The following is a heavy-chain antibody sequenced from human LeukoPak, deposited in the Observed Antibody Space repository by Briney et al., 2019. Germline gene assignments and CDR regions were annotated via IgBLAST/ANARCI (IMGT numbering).Heavy chain of an antibody. Sequence: PGGSLRLSCAASGFTFSAHYMDWVRQAPGKGLEWVGRIRNKANSYTTEYGASVQGRFTISRDDSKNSLYLQMNSLKTEDTAVYYCARRFGSHNAPHDYWGEGTLVTVSA. CDR3: ARRFGSHNAPHDY. CDR2: IRNKANSYTT. D-gene: IGHD2-15*01. J-gene: IGHJ4*02. V-gene: IGHV3-72*01. CDR1: GFTFSAHY.